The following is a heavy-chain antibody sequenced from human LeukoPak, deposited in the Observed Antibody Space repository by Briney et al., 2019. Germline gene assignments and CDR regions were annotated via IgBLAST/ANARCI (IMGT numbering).Heavy chain of an antibody. CDR2: ISHGGVDK. D-gene: IGHD2-2*01. V-gene: IGHV3-30*18. CDR1: RFTFDTYG. J-gene: IGHJ4*02. Sequence: SLRLSCAHSRFTFDTYGMHWVRQAPGKGLEWVAVISHGGVDKYYADSVKGRFTISRDNSKNTVSLQVNSLRAEDTAAYYCAKGGYCSATRCYVGKGMDDWGQGTLVTVSS. CDR3: AKGGYCSATRCYVGKGMDD.